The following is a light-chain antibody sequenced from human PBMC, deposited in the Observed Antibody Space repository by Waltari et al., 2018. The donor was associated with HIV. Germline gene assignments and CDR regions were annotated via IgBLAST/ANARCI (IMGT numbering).Light chain of an antibody. V-gene: IGLV1-40*01. CDR1: SSNLGAGYA. CDR2: VNC. Sequence: QSVLTQPPSVSGAPGQRVTISCTGSSSNLGAGYAVHWYQQLPGTAPQLPIYVNCHGPPGVPDRFSGSKSGTSASLAITGLHAEDEADYYCQSYDSSPSWVFGGGTKLTFL. CDR3: QSYDSSPSWV. J-gene: IGLJ3*02.